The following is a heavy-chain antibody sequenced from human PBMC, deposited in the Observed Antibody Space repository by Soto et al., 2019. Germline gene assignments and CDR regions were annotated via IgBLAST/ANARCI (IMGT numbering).Heavy chain of an antibody. D-gene: IGHD6-13*01. V-gene: IGHV4-39*01. CDR2: IYYSGST. Sequence: SETLSLTCAVSGGSFSSSSYYWGWIRQPPGKGLEWIGSIYYSGSTYYNPSLKSRVTISVDTSKNQFSLKLSSVTAADTAVYYCARSPGLIAAPSYYYYYGMDVWGQGTTVTVSS. CDR1: GGSFSSSSYY. CDR3: ARSPGLIAAPSYYYYYGMDV. J-gene: IGHJ6*02.